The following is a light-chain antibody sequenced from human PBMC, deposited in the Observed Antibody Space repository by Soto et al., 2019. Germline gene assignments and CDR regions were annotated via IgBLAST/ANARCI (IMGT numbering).Light chain of an antibody. CDR3: CSYAGSYTHYV. Sequence: QSVLTQPRSVSGSPGQSVTISCTGTSGDVCGYNYVSWYQEHPGKAPKLMIYDVSKRPSGVPDRFSGSKSGNTASLTISGLQAEDEADYYCCSYAGSYTHYVFGTGTKVTVL. J-gene: IGLJ1*01. CDR2: DVS. CDR1: SGDVCGYNY. V-gene: IGLV2-11*01.